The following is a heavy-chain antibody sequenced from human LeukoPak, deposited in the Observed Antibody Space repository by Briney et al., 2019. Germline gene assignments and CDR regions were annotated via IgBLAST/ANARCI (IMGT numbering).Heavy chain of an antibody. CDR2: IKQDGSEK. V-gene: IGHV3-7*03. J-gene: IGHJ6*03. CDR3: ARGGRTVVTSHGLDYMDV. CDR1: GFTFTTYW. Sequence: GESLRLSCAASGFTFTTYWMTWVRQAPGKGLEWVANIKQDGSEKHYVDSVKGRFTISRDNAKNSLYLQMNSLRAEDTAVYYCARGGRTVVTSHGLDYMDVWGKGTTVTVSS. D-gene: IGHD4-23*01.